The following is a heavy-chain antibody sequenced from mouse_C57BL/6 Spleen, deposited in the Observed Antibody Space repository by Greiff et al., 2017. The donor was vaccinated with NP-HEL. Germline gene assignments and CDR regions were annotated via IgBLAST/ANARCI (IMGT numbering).Heavy chain of an antibody. CDR3: AREETHWYFDV. V-gene: IGHV1-80*01. J-gene: IGHJ1*03. Sequence: VQLQQSGAELVKPGASVKISCKASGYAFSSYWMNWVKQRPGKGLEWIGQIYHGDGDTNYNGKFKGKATLTADKSSSTAYMQLSSLTSEDSAVYFCAREETHWYFDVWGTGTTVTVSS. CDR2: IYHGDGDT. CDR1: GYAFSSYW.